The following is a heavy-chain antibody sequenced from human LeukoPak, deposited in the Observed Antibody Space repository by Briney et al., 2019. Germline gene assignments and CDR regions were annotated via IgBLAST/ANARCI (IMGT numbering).Heavy chain of an antibody. CDR3: ARGAPKEIQLWLRLRGVAFDI. D-gene: IGHD5-18*01. J-gene: IGHJ3*02. V-gene: IGHV4-34*01. CDR1: GGSFSGYY. CDR2: INHSGST. Sequence: PSETLSLTCAVYGGSFSGYYWSWIRQPPGKGLEWIGEINHSGSTNYNPSRKSRVTISVDTSKNQFSLKLNSVTAADTAVYYCARGAPKEIQLWLRLRGVAFDIWGQGTMVTVSS.